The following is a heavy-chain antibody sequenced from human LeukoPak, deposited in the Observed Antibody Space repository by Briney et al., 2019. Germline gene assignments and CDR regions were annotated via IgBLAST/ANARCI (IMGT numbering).Heavy chain of an antibody. CDR2: INHSGST. D-gene: IGHD6-19*01. Sequence: SETLSLTCAVYGGSFSGYYWSWIRQPPGKGLEWIGEINHSGSTNYNPSLKRRVTISVDTFKNQFSLKLSSVTGADTAVYYCARIDSGWYGYYYYYMDVWGKGTTVTVSS. CDR1: GGSFSGYY. CDR3: ARIDSGWYGYYYYYMDV. J-gene: IGHJ6*03. V-gene: IGHV4-34*01.